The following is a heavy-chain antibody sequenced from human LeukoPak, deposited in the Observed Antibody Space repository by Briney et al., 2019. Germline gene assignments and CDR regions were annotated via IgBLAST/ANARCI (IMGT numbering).Heavy chain of an antibody. J-gene: IGHJ4*02. D-gene: IGHD6-13*01. Sequence: SETLSLTCAVYGGSFSGYYWSWIRQPPGKGLEWIGYIYYSGSTNYNPSLKSRVTISVDTSKNQFSLKLSSVTAADTAVYYCARVRSPGMAAAGPFDYWGQGTLVTVSP. CDR2: IYYSGST. CDR3: ARVRSPGMAAAGPFDY. V-gene: IGHV4-59*01. CDR1: GGSFSGYY.